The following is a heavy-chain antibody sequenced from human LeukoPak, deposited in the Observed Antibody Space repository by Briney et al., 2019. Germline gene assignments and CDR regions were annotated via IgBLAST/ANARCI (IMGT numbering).Heavy chain of an antibody. CDR2: VSGSGGST. Sequence: GGSLRLSCAASGFTISSYAMSWVRQASGKGLEWVSHVSGSGGSTYYADSVRGRFTISRDNSNNALYLQMNSLRGDDTAVYYCAKRTDVLTGYYNAWGLGTLVTVSS. CDR3: AKRTDVLTGYYNA. CDR1: GFTISSYA. J-gene: IGHJ5*02. V-gene: IGHV3-23*01. D-gene: IGHD3-9*01.